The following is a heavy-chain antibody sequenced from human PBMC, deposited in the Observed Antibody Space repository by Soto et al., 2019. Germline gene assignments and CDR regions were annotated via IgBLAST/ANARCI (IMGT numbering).Heavy chain of an antibody. D-gene: IGHD2-15*01. J-gene: IGHJ6*02. V-gene: IGHV3-11*01. CDR2: ISSTSSTI. CDR1: EFTFSDYD. Sequence: GGSLRLSCAASEFTFSDYDMSWIRQAPGKGLEWVSYISSTSSTIYYADSMQGRFTSSKDNTNNSYYLQMNSRTAEDAAVYYFATNRGSGYGMDVWGQGTTVTVSS. CDR3: ATNRGSGYGMDV.